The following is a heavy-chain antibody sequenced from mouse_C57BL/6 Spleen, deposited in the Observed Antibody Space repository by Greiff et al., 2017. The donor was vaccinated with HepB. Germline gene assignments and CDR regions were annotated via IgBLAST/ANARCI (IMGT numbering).Heavy chain of an antibody. Sequence: VQLQQPGAELVKPGASVKLSCKASGYTFTSYWMHWVKQRPGQGLEWIGMIHPNSGSTNYNEKFKSKATLTVDKSSSTAYMQLSSLTSEDSAVYYCARYYGSSHYYAMDYWGQGTSVTVSS. V-gene: IGHV1-64*01. CDR3: ARYYGSSHYYAMDY. D-gene: IGHD1-1*01. CDR2: IHPNSGST. J-gene: IGHJ4*01. CDR1: GYTFTSYW.